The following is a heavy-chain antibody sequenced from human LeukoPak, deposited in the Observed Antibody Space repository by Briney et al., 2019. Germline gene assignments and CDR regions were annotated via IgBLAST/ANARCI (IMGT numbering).Heavy chain of an antibody. Sequence: PGGSLRLSCAASGFTASSNYMSWVRQAPGKGLEWVSVIYSGGSTYYADSVKGRFTISRDNSKNTLYLQMNSLRAEDTAVYYCAAHSGYDYSDYWGQGTLVTVSS. J-gene: IGHJ4*02. V-gene: IGHV3-66*02. CDR2: IYSGGST. CDR3: AAHSGYDYSDY. D-gene: IGHD5-12*01. CDR1: GFTASSNY.